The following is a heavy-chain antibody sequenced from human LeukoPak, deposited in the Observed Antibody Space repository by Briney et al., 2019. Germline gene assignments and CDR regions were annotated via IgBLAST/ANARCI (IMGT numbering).Heavy chain of an antibody. J-gene: IGHJ6*02. CDR2: INHSGST. D-gene: IGHD4-11*01. CDR3: ARGVYSYYYYGMDV. V-gene: IGHV4-34*01. CDR1: GGSFSGYY. Sequence: SETLSLTCAVYGGSFSGYYWSWIRQPPGKGLEWIGEINHSGSTNYNPSLKSRVTISVDTSKNQFSLKLSSVTAADTAVYYCARGVYSYYYYGMDVWGQGSTVTVSS.